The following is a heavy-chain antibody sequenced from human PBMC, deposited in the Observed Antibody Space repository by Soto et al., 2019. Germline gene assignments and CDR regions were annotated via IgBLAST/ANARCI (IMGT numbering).Heavy chain of an antibody. CDR2: ISGSGGST. CDR3: AKEDCSGGSCYIGEGAFDI. V-gene: IGHV3-23*01. D-gene: IGHD2-15*01. CDR1: GFTFSSYA. J-gene: IGHJ3*02. Sequence: GGSLRLSCAASGFTFSSYAMSWVRQAPGKGLEWVSAISGSGGSTYYADSVKGRFTISRDNSKNTLCLQMNSLRAEDTAVYYCAKEDCSGGSCYIGEGAFDIWGQGAMVTVSS.